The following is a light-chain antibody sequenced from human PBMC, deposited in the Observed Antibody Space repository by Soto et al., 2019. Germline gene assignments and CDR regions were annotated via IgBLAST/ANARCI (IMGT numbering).Light chain of an antibody. Sequence: DIQLTRSPSFLSASVGDRVTITGRASHYIGTFLNWYQQRPGKAPKLLIYAASNLQSGVPLRFSGSGSGTEFTLTISSLQPEDFATYYCQKNYSSPSITFGQGTRLEIK. CDR1: HYIGTF. CDR3: QKNYSSPSIT. CDR2: AAS. V-gene: IGKV1-39*01. J-gene: IGKJ5*01.